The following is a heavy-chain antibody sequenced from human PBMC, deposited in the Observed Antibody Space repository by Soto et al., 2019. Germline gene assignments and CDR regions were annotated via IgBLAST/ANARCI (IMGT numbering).Heavy chain of an antibody. CDR1: GGSISSGDYY. D-gene: IGHD2-2*01. V-gene: IGHV4-30-4*01. CDR2: IYYSGST. CDR3: ARDCSSTSCYLAY. J-gene: IGHJ4*02. Sequence: QVQLQESGPGLVKPSQTLSLTCTVSGGSISSGDYYWSWIRQSPGKGLEWIGYIYYSGSTYYNPSLTSRVTISVDTSKNQFSLKLSSVTAADTAVYYCARDCSSTSCYLAYWGQGTLVTVSS.